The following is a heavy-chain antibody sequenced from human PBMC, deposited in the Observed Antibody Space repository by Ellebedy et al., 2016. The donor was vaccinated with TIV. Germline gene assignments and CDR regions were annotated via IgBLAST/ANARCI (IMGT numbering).Heavy chain of an antibody. CDR3: EKNIVTAAASCVDS. Sequence: GESLKISCAASGFTFSIYAMTWVRQAPGKGLEWVSTVSGSGNSTYYTPSMKGRFTISTDNSKNTLYLQMNSLRAEDTAVYYCEKNIVTAAASCVDSWGRGSLVTVSS. V-gene: IGHV3-23*01. D-gene: IGHD2/OR15-2a*01. CDR1: GFTFSIYA. CDR2: VSGSGNST. J-gene: IGHJ4*02.